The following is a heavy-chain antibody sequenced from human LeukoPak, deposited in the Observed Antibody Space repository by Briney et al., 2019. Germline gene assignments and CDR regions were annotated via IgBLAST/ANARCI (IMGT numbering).Heavy chain of an antibody. J-gene: IGHJ4*02. CDR1: GFTFSSYW. V-gene: IGHV3-74*01. CDR3: ARVHYGDYVDY. D-gene: IGHD4-17*01. Sequence: GGSLRLSCAASGFTFSSYWMHWVRHAPGKGLVWVSRINSDGSSTIYADSVKGRFTISRDNAKNTLYLQMNSLRAEDTAVYYCARVHYGDYVDYWGQGTLVTVSS. CDR2: INSDGSST.